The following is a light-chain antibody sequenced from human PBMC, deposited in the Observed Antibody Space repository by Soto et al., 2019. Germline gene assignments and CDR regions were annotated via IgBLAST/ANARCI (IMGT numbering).Light chain of an antibody. CDR1: QTISSS. V-gene: IGKV1-5*01. CDR3: HHHNVYTAVP. J-gene: IGKJ2*01. CDR2: DAT. Sequence: DIQMTQSPSTLSASVGDRVTITCRASQTISSSLAWYQFKPGKAPKLLIFDATTLQTGVPSRFSGSGFGTNFTPPIPGFQLDDLETFYSHHHNVYTAVPFAQGPNREIK.